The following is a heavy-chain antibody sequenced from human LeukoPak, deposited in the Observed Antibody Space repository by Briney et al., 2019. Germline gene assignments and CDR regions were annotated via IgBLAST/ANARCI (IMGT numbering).Heavy chain of an antibody. Sequence: GESLKISCKASGYSFTSYWIGWVRQVPGKGLEWMGIIYPGDSDTTYSPSFQGQVTISADKSISTAYLRWSSLKASDTAMYYCARRDGYCSSTSCYADYYYGMDVWGQGTTVTVSS. D-gene: IGHD2-2*01. CDR3: ARRDGYCSSTSCYADYYYGMDV. J-gene: IGHJ6*02. CDR2: IYPGDSDT. CDR1: GYSFTSYW. V-gene: IGHV5-51*01.